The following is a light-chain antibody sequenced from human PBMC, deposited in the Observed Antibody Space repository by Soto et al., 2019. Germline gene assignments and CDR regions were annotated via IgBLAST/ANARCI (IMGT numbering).Light chain of an antibody. CDR1: QGIGDT. CDR3: QRYNNWPLT. Sequence: EVVXXQXPATXSVSPWHGATLSRRASQGIGDTLAWYQHKPGQTPRLLIYDTSTRATGVPARFSGSRSGTEFTLTINSLQSEDFAVYYCQRYNNWPLTFGGGTKVDIK. CDR2: DTS. J-gene: IGKJ4*01. V-gene: IGKV3-15*01.